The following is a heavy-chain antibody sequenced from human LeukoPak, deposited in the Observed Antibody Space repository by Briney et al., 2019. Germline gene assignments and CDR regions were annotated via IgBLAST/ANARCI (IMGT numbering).Heavy chain of an antibody. CDR3: ARVKIGIVVPAAIPYYYYGMDV. CDR2: ISAYNGNT. CDR1: GYTFTSYD. D-gene: IGHD2-2*02. V-gene: IGHV1-18*01. Sequence: ASVKVSCKASGYTFTSYDINWVRQATGQGLEWMGWISAYNGNTNYAQKLQGRVTMTTDTSTSTAYMELRSLRSDDTAVYYCARVKIGIVVPAAIPYYYYGMDVWGQGTTVTVSS. J-gene: IGHJ6*02.